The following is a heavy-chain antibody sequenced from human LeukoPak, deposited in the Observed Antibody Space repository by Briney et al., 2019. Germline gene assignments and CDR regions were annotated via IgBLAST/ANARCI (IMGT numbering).Heavy chain of an antibody. CDR1: GGSISSGSYY. CDR3: AREGRWLQAPIFDY. V-gene: IGHV4-61*02. D-gene: IGHD5-24*01. Sequence: PSETLSLTCTVSGGSISSGSYYWSWIRQPAGKGLEWIGRIYTSGGTNYNPSLKSRVTISVDTSKNQFSLKLSSVTAADTAVYYCAREGRWLQAPIFDYWGQGTLVTVSS. J-gene: IGHJ4*02. CDR2: IYTSGGT.